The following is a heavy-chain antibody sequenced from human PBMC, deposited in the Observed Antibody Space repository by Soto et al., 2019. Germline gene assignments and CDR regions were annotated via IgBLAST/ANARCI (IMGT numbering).Heavy chain of an antibody. CDR2: IYYSGST. CDR3: ARIGLTTALL. D-gene: IGHD4-17*01. J-gene: IGHJ4*02. CDR1: GGSINSGDYY. V-gene: IGHV4-30-4*01. Sequence: QVQLQESGPGLVKPSQTLSLTCTVSGGSINSGDYYWSWIRQPPGKGLEWIGYIYYSGSTYYNPPLRSRVTISIGTSKNPFFLNLSSVTAADTAVYYCARIGLTTALLWGQGTLVTVSS.